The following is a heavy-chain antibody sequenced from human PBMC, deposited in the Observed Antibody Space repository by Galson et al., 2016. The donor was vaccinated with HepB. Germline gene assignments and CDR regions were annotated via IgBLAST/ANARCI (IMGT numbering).Heavy chain of an antibody. CDR2: TYYRSKWHN. Sequence: CAISGDSVSSDSATWNWIRQSPSRGLEWLGRTYYRSKWHNDYALSVKSRTSINADTSKNQISLQLNSVSPEDTAVYYCARVPLLFVDAVGYDAFDIWGQGTLVTVSS. CDR1: GDSVSSDSAT. V-gene: IGHV6-1*01. CDR3: ARVPLLFVDAVGYDAFDI. D-gene: IGHD3-22*01. J-gene: IGHJ3*02.